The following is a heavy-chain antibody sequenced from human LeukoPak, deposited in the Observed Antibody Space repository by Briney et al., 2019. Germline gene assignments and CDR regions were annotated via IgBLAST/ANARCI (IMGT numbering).Heavy chain of an antibody. CDR2: ISWDGGST. D-gene: IGHD3-3*01. J-gene: IGHJ6*04. Sequence: GGSLRLSCAASGFTFDDYAMHWVRQAPGKGLEWVSLISWDGGSTYYADSVKGRFTISRDNSKNSLYLQMNSLRAEDTALYYCAKDLQLRFSSYYGMDVWGKGTTVTVSS. V-gene: IGHV3-43D*04. CDR3: AKDLQLRFSSYYGMDV. CDR1: GFTFDDYA.